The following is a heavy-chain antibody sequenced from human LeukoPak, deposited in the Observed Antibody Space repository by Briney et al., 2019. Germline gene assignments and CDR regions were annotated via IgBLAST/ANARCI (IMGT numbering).Heavy chain of an antibody. J-gene: IGHJ4*02. CDR3: ARGLGDYHTDWFLVSGY. CDR2: MNPGSGDT. V-gene: IGHV1-8*01. CDR1: GYTFTTHD. Sequence: GASVKVSCKASGYTFTTHDLTWVRQATGQGLEWMGWMNPGSGDTAYAQKFQGRVTMTRDTSMNTAYMELNNLGSEDTAIYYCARGLGDYHTDWFLVSGYWGQGTPVTVSS. D-gene: IGHD3-9*01.